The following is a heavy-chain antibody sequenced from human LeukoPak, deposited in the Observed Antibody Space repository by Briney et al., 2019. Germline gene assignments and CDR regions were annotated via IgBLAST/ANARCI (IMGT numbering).Heavy chain of an antibody. CDR3: ARALTTLTYEGY. Sequence: GGSLRLSCAGSGFTFSNYAMTWVRQAPGKGLEWVSSVSGSGRNTFYPDSVEGRFTISRDNSKNTVYLQMNSLRAEDTAVYYCARALTTLTYEGYWGQGTLVTVSS. J-gene: IGHJ4*02. CDR2: VSGSGRNT. V-gene: IGHV3-23*01. CDR1: GFTFSNYA. D-gene: IGHD1-1*01.